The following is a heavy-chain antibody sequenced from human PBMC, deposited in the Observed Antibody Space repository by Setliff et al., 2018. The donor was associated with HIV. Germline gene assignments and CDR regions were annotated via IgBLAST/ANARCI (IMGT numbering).Heavy chain of an antibody. V-gene: IGHV1-2*06. CDR2: INPNSGGT. D-gene: IGHD3-10*01. Sequence: ASVKVSCKASGYTFTGHYMHWVRQAPGQGLEWMGRINPNSGGTNYAQKFKGKFTMTRDTSISTAYMELSSLRYDDTAVYYCLRDIKYGSGSSWIGPYPGFDHWGQGTLVTVSS. CDR3: LRDIKYGSGSSWIGPYPGFDH. CDR1: GYTFTGHY. J-gene: IGHJ4*02.